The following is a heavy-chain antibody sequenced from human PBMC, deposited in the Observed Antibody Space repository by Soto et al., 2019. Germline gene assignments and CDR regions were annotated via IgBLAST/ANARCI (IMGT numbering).Heavy chain of an antibody. CDR1: ESTVSRDW. CDR3: SGGVGDAF. Sequence: EVHLVESGGGLVQTGGSLRLSCAIFESTVSRDWVNWVRQAPGKGLEWVAHINQDGSEKYYVDSVKGRFTISRDNAKKSLYLQMNSLRPADTAMYYCSGGVGDAFWGQGTLVTVSS. D-gene: IGHD1-26*01. V-gene: IGHV3-7*04. CDR2: INQDGSEK. J-gene: IGHJ4*02.